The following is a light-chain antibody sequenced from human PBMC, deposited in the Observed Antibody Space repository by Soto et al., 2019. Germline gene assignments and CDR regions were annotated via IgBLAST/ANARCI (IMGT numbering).Light chain of an antibody. Sequence: VVTQSPATLSFSPGERATLSCRARQSVSSYFAWYQQKPGQAPRFLIYDASNRATGIPARFSGRGSGTEFTLTISSLEPEDFAVYYCQQRSNWPLTFGHGTKVELK. J-gene: IGKJ1*01. CDR1: QSVSSY. V-gene: IGKV3-11*01. CDR2: DAS. CDR3: QQRSNWPLT.